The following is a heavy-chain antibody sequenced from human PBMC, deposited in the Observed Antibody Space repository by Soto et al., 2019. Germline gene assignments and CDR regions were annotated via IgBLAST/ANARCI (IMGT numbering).Heavy chain of an antibody. J-gene: IGHJ4*02. CDR1: GFTFSSYG. CDR2: ISYDGSNK. Sequence: QVQLVASGGGVVQPGRSLRLSCAASGFTFSSYGMHWVRQAPGKGLEWVAVISYDGSNKYYADSVKGRFTISRDNSKNTLYLQMNSLRAEDTAVYYCAKDRSSRALDYWGQGTLVTVSS. D-gene: IGHD3-10*01. V-gene: IGHV3-30*18. CDR3: AKDRSSRALDY.